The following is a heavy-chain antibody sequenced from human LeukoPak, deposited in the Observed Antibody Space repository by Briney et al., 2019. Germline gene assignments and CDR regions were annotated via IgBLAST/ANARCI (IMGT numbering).Heavy chain of an antibody. CDR2: FVPEDDET. Sequence: ASVKVSCKVSGSTLTEFSIHWVRQAPGKGLEWMGGFVPEDDETIYAQSFQGRVTMTEDTSTDTAYMELSSLRSEDTAMYYCAAIAPGDLFDSWGQGTLVTVSS. D-gene: IGHD7-27*01. CDR1: GSTLTEFS. CDR3: AAIAPGDLFDS. J-gene: IGHJ4*02. V-gene: IGHV1-24*01.